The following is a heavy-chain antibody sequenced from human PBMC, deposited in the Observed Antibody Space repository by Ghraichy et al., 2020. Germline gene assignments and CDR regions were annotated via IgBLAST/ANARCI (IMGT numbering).Heavy chain of an antibody. CDR2: IYYSGST. V-gene: IGHV4-59*01. D-gene: IGHD3-10*01. CDR3: ARGPGSYYGDFDY. CDR1: GGSISSYY. J-gene: IGHJ4*02. Sequence: SETLSLTCTVSGGSISSYYWSWIRQPPGKGLEWIGYIYYSGSTNYNPSLKSRVTISVDTSKNQFSLKLSSVTAADTAVYYCARGPGSYYGDFDYWGQGTLVTVSS.